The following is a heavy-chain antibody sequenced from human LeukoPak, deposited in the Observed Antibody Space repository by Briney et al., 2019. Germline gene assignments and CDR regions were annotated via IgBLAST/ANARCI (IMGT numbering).Heavy chain of an antibody. CDR3: ARDPGQLARAEYFQH. J-gene: IGHJ1*01. V-gene: IGHV1-69*13. D-gene: IGHD6-6*01. Sequence: ASVKVSCKASGGTFSSYAISWVRQAPGQGLEWMGGIIPIFGTANYAQKFQGRVTITADESTSTAYMELSSLRSEDTAVYYCARDPGQLARAEYFQHWGQGTLVTVSS. CDR2: IIPIFGTA. CDR1: GGTFSSYA.